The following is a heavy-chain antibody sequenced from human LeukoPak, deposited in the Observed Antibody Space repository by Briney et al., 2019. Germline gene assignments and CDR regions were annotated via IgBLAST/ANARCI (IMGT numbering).Heavy chain of an antibody. CDR3: ATSLRDMIWFGELRF. CDR2: IYYRGNT. CDR1: GGSISSSSYY. V-gene: IGHV4-39*01. Sequence: SETLSLTCSVSGGSISSSSYYWGWIRQPPGKGLEWIGSIYYRGNTYYNPSLQSRVTISVDTSKNQFSLKLSSVTAADTAVYYCATSLRDMIWFGELRFWGQGTLVTVSS. D-gene: IGHD3-10*01. J-gene: IGHJ4*02.